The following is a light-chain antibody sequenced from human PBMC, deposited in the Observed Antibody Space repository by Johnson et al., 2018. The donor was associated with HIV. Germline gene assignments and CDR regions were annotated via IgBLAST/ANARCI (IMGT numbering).Light chain of an antibody. CDR1: SSNIGNNY. Sequence: QSVLTQPHSVSAAPGQKVTISCSGSSSNIGNNYVSWYQQLPGTAPKLLIYDNNKRPSGIPDRFSGSKSGTSATLGITGLQTGDEADYYCGTWDSSLSAFVFGTGTKVTAL. CDR2: DNN. CDR3: GTWDSSLSAFV. J-gene: IGLJ1*01. V-gene: IGLV1-51*01.